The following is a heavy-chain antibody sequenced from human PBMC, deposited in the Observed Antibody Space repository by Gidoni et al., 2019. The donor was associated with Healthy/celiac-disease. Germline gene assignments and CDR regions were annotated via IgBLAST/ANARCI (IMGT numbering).Heavy chain of an antibody. Sequence: EVQLVESGGGLVKPGGSLRLSCAASGFTFISYSMNWVRQAPGKGLEWVSSISSSSSYIYYADSVKGRFTISRDNAKNSLYLQMNSLRAEDTAVYYCARDNPLGDYGDSPRAFDIWGQGTMVTVSS. CDR2: ISSSSSYI. J-gene: IGHJ3*02. CDR3: ARDNPLGDYGDSPRAFDI. D-gene: IGHD4-17*01. V-gene: IGHV3-21*01. CDR1: GFTFISYS.